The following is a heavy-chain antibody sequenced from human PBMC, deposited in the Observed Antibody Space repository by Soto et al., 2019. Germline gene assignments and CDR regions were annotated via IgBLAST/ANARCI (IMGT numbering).Heavy chain of an antibody. CDR2: IIPIFGTA. D-gene: IGHD3-22*01. CDR1: GGSFSSYA. Sequence: SVKVSCTASGGSFSSYAIIWVRQAPGQGLEWMGGIIPIFGTANYAQKFQGRVTITADESTSTAYMELSSLRSEDTAVYYCARRYGGSGYYGWFDPWAREPWSPSPQ. CDR3: ARRYGGSGYYGWFDP. J-gene: IGHJ5*02. V-gene: IGHV1-69*01.